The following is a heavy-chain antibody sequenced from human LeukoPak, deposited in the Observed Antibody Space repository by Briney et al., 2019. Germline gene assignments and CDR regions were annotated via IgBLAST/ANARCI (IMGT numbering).Heavy chain of an antibody. Sequence: GGSLRLSCAASGFTFSSYGMHWVRQAPGKGLEWVAFIRYDGSNKYYADSVKGRFTISRDNSKNTLYLQMNSLRAEDTAVYYCAKDTGEWAYYFDYWGQGTLVTVSS. CDR1: GFTFSSYG. V-gene: IGHV3-30*02. CDR3: AKDTGEWAYYFDY. CDR2: IRYDGSNK. J-gene: IGHJ4*02. D-gene: IGHD1-26*01.